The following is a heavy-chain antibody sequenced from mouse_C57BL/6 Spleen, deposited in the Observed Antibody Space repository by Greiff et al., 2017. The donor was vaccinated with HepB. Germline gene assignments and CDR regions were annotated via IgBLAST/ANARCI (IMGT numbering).Heavy chain of an antibody. J-gene: IGHJ1*03. CDR2: IHPNSGST. Sequence: QVPLKQPGAELVKPGASVKLSFKASGYTFTSYWMHWVKQRPGQGLEWIGMIHPNSGSTNYNEKFKSKATLTVDKSSSTAYMQLSSLTSEDSAVYYCARYYGSSYGYFDVWGTGTTVTVSS. V-gene: IGHV1-64*01. D-gene: IGHD1-1*01. CDR3: ARYYGSSYGYFDV. CDR1: GYTFTSYW.